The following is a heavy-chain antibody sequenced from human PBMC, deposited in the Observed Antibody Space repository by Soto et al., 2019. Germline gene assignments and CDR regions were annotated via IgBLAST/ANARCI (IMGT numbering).Heavy chain of an antibody. Sequence: QVQLVQSGAEVKKPGSSVKVSCKASGGTFSSYAISWVRQAPGQGLEWMGGIIPIFGTANYAQKFQGRVTITADESTSTAYMELSSLRSEDTAVYYCARITDSGYGSWDRVWGGHFDYWGQGTLVTVSS. V-gene: IGHV1-69*01. J-gene: IGHJ4*02. D-gene: IGHD5-12*01. CDR1: GGTFSSYA. CDR2: IIPIFGTA. CDR3: ARITDSGYGSWDRVWGGHFDY.